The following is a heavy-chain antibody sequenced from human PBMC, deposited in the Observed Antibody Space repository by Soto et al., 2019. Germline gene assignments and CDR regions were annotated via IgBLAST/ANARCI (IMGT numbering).Heavy chain of an antibody. V-gene: IGHV1-18*01. Sequence: QVQLVQSGAEVKKPGASVKVSCKASGYTFTSYGISWVRQAPGQGLEWLGWISAYKGNTNYAQKLQGRVTMTTDTSTSTAYMELRSLRSDDTAVYYCASSLLVGYGLEGESDWGQGTLVTVSS. D-gene: IGHD5-18*01. CDR2: ISAYKGNT. CDR1: GYTFTSYG. CDR3: ASSLLVGYGLEGESD. J-gene: IGHJ4*02.